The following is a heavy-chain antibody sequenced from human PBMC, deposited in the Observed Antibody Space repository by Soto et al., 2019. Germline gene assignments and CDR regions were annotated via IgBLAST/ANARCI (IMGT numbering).Heavy chain of an antibody. D-gene: IGHD1-26*01. CDR1: GFTFSSYS. Sequence: GGSLRLSCAASGFTFSSYSMNWVRQAPGKGLEWVSSISSSSSYIYYADSVKGRFTISRDNAKNSLYLQMNSLRAEDTAVYYCARGVGATFYFDYWGQGTTVTVSS. J-gene: IGHJ4*02. CDR2: ISSSSSYI. CDR3: ARGVGATFYFDY. V-gene: IGHV3-21*01.